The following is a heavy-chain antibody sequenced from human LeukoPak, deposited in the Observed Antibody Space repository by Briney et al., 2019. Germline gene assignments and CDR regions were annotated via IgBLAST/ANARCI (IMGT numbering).Heavy chain of an antibody. Sequence: ASVKVSCKASGYTFTSYGISWVRQAPGQGLEWMGWISAYNGNTNYAQKLQGRVTMTTDTSTSTAYMELRSLRSDDTAVYYCARDINRRVWFGELPVYYFDYWGQGTLVTVSS. J-gene: IGHJ4*02. CDR2: ISAYNGNT. D-gene: IGHD3-10*01. CDR1: GYTFTSYG. CDR3: ARDINRRVWFGELPVYYFDY. V-gene: IGHV1-18*01.